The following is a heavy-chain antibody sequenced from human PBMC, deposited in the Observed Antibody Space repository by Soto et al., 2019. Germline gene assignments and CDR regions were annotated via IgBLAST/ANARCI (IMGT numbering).Heavy chain of an antibody. CDR3: ARQRNIVATHDAFDI. CDR1: GGSISSSSYY. V-gene: IGHV4-39*01. CDR2: IYYSGST. J-gene: IGHJ3*02. Sequence: SETLSLTCTVSGGSISSSSYYWGWIRQPPGKGLEWIGSIYYSGSTYYNPSLKSRVTISVDTSKNQFSLKLSSVTAADTAVYYCARQRNIVATHDAFDIWGQGTMVTVSS. D-gene: IGHD5-12*01.